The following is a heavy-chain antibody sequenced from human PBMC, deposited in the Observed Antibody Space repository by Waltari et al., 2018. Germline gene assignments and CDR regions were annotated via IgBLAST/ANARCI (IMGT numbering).Heavy chain of an antibody. CDR1: GFTFSSYW. D-gene: IGHD6-19*01. CDR2: IKQDGSEK. Sequence: EVQLVESGGGLVQPGGSLRLSCAASGFTFSSYWMSWVRQAPGKGLEWVANIKQDGSEKYYVDSVKGRFTISRDNAKNSLYLQMNSLRAEDTAVYYCAREGPHPPVFPRIAVAGFSYWGQGTLVTVSS. V-gene: IGHV3-7*01. J-gene: IGHJ4*02. CDR3: AREGPHPPVFPRIAVAGFSY.